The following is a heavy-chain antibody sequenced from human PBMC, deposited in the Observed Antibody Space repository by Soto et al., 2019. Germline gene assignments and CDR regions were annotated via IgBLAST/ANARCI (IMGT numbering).Heavy chain of an antibody. CDR2: IIPILGIA. J-gene: IGHJ5*02. CDR3: ARERYYDFWSGYHPLNRTNWFDP. Sequence: ASVKVSCKASGGTFSSYTISWVRQAPGQGLEWMGRIIPILGIANYAQKFQGRVTITADKSTSTAYMELSSLRSEDTAVYYCARERYYDFWSGYHPLNRTNWFDPWGQGTLVTVSS. CDR1: GGTFSSYT. D-gene: IGHD3-3*01. V-gene: IGHV1-69*04.